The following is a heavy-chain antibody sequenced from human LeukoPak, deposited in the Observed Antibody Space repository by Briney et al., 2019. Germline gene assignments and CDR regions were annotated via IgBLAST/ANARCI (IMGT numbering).Heavy chain of an antibody. V-gene: IGHV1-8*01. J-gene: IGHJ4*02. CDR3: ARDSGAYYYDSSGYYPPDY. CDR1: GYTFTTYD. D-gene: IGHD3-22*01. Sequence: GASVKVSCKASGYTFTTYDINWVRQATGQGLEWMGWMNPNSGNSDYAQKFQGRVTMTRNTSISTAYMELSSLRSEDTAVYYCARDSGAYYYDSSGYYPPDYWGQGTLVTVSS. CDR2: MNPNSGNS.